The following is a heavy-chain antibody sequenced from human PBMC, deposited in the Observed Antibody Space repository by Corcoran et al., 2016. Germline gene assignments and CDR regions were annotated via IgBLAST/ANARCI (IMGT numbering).Heavy chain of an antibody. CDR3: ARNLYSSSWFNHYYGMDV. D-gene: IGHD6-13*01. Sequence: EVQLVQSGAEVKKPGESLKISCKGSGYSFTSYWIGWVRQMPGKGLEWMGIIYPGDSDTRYSPSFQGQVTISADKSISTAYLQWSSLKASDTAMYYCARNLYSSSWFNHYYGMDVWGQGTTVTVSS. V-gene: IGHV5-51*01. CDR1: GYSFTSYW. J-gene: IGHJ6*02. CDR2: IYPGDSDT.